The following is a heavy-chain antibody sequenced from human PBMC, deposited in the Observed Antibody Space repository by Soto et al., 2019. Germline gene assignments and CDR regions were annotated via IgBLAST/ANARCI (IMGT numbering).Heavy chain of an antibody. Sequence: EVQLVESGGGLVQPGGSLRLSCAVSGFTVGTDSMSWVRQAPGKGLEWVSGIYKDGSTYHAASVKGRFSTSRDSSKNTLYLQMDNLGAQDTAVYHCVRDSSYYGSGRGVLDYWGQGTLVTVSS. J-gene: IGHJ4*02. D-gene: IGHD3-10*01. V-gene: IGHV3-66*01. CDR2: IYKDGST. CDR3: VRDSSYYGSGRGVLDY. CDR1: GFTVGTDS.